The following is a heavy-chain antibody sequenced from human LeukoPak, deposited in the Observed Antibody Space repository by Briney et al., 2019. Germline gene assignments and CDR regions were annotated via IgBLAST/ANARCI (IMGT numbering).Heavy chain of an antibody. CDR2: IYYSGST. D-gene: IGHD3-10*01. CDR3: AGTMVRGVIGDY. Sequence: SETLSLTCTVSGGSISSSSYYWGWIRQPPGKGLEWIGSIYYSGSTYYNPSLKSRVTISVDTSKNQFSLKLSSVTAADTAVYYCAGTMVRGVIGDYWGQGTLVTVSS. J-gene: IGHJ4*02. V-gene: IGHV4-39*01. CDR1: GGSISSSSYY.